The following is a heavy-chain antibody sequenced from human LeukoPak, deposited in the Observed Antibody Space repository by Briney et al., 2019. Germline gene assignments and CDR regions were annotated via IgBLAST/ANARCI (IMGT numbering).Heavy chain of an antibody. D-gene: IGHD1-26*01. CDR2: ISSSSTTI. CDR1: GFTFSSYG. V-gene: IGHV3-48*01. CDR3: AREVGATDY. Sequence: GGSLRLSCAASGFTFSSYGMHWVRQAPGKGLEWVSYISSSSTTIYYADSVKGRFTISRDNAKNSLYLQMNSLRAEDTAVYYCAREVGATDYWGQGTLVTVSS. J-gene: IGHJ4*02.